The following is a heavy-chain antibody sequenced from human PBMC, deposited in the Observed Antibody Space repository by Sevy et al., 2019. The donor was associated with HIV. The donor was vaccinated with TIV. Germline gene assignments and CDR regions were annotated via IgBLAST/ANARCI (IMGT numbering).Heavy chain of an antibody. Sequence: GGSLRLSCAASGFTFAKYSMSWVRQAPGKGLEWVSTFSFGCGRINYADSVKGRFTISRDDSKNTLFLQMNSLRAEDTATYFCAREGRTQPHDYWGQGTLVTVSS. J-gene: IGHJ4*02. CDR1: GFTFAKYS. CDR2: FSFGCGRI. D-gene: IGHD2-15*01. CDR3: AREGRTQPHDY. V-gene: IGHV3-23*01.